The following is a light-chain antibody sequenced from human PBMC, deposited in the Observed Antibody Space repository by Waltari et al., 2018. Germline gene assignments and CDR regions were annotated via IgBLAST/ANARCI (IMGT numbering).Light chain of an antibody. V-gene: IGKV1-5*03. J-gene: IGKJ1*01. CDR3: QHFNGFPWT. Sequence: DIQMTQSPSTLSASVGDRVTITCRASQSVSPWFAWYQQKPGKAPRLLIYKVSDLQSGVPSRFSGSGSGSGTEFTLTIASLQPDDFAIYYCQHFNGFPWTFGQGTKVEIK. CDR1: QSVSPW. CDR2: KVS.